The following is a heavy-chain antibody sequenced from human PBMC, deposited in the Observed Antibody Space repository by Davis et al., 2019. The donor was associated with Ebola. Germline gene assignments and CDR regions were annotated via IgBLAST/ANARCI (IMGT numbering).Heavy chain of an antibody. Sequence: GESLKISCAASGFTFSSYGMNWVRQAPGKGLEWVAVIWYDGSNKNYVDSVKGRFTISRDNSKNTLYLQMNSLRAEDTAVYYCARQVWNFDNWFDPWGQGTLVTVSS. J-gene: IGHJ5*02. CDR2: IWYDGSNK. D-gene: IGHD1-7*01. V-gene: IGHV3-33*01. CDR1: GFTFSSYG. CDR3: ARQVWNFDNWFDP.